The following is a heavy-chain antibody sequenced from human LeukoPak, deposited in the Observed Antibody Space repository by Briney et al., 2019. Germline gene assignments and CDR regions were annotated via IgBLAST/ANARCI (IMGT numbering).Heavy chain of an antibody. Sequence: SETLSLTCSVSGVSISSFYWSWIRQSPGKGLEWMGFIHYSGSTNYNPSLKSRVTISADTSKNQFSLKLTSVTAADTAVYYCARGYYDTSGSSNTFDIWGQGTMVTVSS. CDR3: ARGYYDTSGSSNTFDI. V-gene: IGHV4-59*01. CDR2: IHYSGST. D-gene: IGHD3-22*01. CDR1: GVSISSFY. J-gene: IGHJ3*02.